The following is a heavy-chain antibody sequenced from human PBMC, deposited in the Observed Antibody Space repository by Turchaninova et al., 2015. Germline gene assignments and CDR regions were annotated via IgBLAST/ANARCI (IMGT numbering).Heavy chain of an antibody. V-gene: IGHV3-30*18. CDR2: ISSDGSSE. CDR3: TKGGSLWWNFEN. CDR1: GFTFRTSA. D-gene: IGHD4/OR15-4a*01. J-gene: IGHJ4*02. Sequence: QVQLVESGGGVVQPGRSLRLSCAASGFTFRTSAMHWVRPAPGKGLEWVAVISSDGSSENYADSVKGRFSNSRDNSKNTRYLQINSLRPEDTAVYYCTKGGSLWWNFENWGQGTLVIVSS.